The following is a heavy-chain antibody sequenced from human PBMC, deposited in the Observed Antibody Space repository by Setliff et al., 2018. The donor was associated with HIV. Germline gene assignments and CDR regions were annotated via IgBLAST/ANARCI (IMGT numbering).Heavy chain of an antibody. CDR2: INHSGST. D-gene: IGHD2-15*01. Sequence: PSETLSLTCAVFGGSFTDIGGSFTDYYWIWIRQPPGKGLEWIGEINHSGSTHYNPSLKSRFTISVDNPKNTLYLQMNSLRPEDTAVYYCAKDRSVRDYNYHYLDVWGKGTTVTVSS. CDR3: AKDRSVRDYNYHYLDV. CDR1: GGSFTDIGGSFTDYY. J-gene: IGHJ6*03. V-gene: IGHV4-34*01.